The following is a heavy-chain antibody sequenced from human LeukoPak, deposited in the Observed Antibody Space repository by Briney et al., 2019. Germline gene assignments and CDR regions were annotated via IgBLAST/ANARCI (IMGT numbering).Heavy chain of an antibody. CDR1: GFSSISYG. D-gene: IGHD4-17*01. CDR3: AKRPSDYGDYVTYFDY. Sequence: GGSLRLSCAASGFSSISYGMHWVRQAPGKGLEWVGVISDDGRNKKYADSVKGRFTISRDNSKDTLCLQMNSLRDEDTAVYYCAKRPSDYGDYVTYFDYWGQGTLVTVSS. V-gene: IGHV3-30*18. CDR2: ISDDGRNK. J-gene: IGHJ4*02.